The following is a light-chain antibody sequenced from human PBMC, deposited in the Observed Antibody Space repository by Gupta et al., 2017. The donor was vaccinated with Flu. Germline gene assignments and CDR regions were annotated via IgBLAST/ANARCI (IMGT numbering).Light chain of an antibody. V-gene: IGLV2-11*01. CDR1: TSEVAAYDY. CDR2: DVN. Sequence: GPTSEVAAYDYVSWNQQYPGKAPKLITYDVNKPPSGVPDRFGGSKSGNTASLTISRLQSVDVADYHCNSYGARRFFGGGTRLTVL. J-gene: IGLJ2*01. CDR3: NSYGARRF.